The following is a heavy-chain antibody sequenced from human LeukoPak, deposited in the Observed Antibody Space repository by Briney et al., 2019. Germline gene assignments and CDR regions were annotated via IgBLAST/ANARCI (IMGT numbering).Heavy chain of an antibody. CDR2: IYYSGSA. CDR1: GGSVSSGSYY. CDR3: ASLEDTAMDHYFDY. J-gene: IGHJ4*02. D-gene: IGHD5-18*01. V-gene: IGHV4-61*01. Sequence: PSETLSLTCTVSGGSVSSGSYYWSWIRQPPGRGLEWIGCIYYSGSANYNPSLKSRVTISVDTSKNQFSLKMSSVTAADTAVYYCASLEDTAMDHYFDYWGQGTLVTVSS.